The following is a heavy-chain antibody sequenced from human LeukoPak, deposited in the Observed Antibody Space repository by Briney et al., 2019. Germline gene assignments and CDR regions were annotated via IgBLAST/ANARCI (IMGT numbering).Heavy chain of an antibody. CDR3: ARDRGDYSDYSDFFDA. V-gene: IGHV3-33*01. Sequence: GGSLRLSCATSGFTFSSYGLHWVCQAPIKGLEWVAVIWYDGSKKYYADSVKGRFTISRDDSKNTVYLQMDSLRAEDTAMYYCARDRGDYSDYSDFFDAWGQGTLVTVSS. D-gene: IGHD4-11*01. CDR1: GFTFSSYG. J-gene: IGHJ4*02. CDR2: IWYDGSKK.